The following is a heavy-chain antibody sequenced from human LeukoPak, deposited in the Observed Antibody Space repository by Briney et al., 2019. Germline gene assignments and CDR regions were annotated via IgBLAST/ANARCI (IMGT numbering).Heavy chain of an antibody. CDR3: ARYKRFPTAFDT. V-gene: IGHV3-21*01. D-gene: IGHD1-14*01. CDR2: ISSGSSYI. CDR1: GFTFSSYS. Sequence: GGSLRFSCAASGFTFSSYSMNWVGQGPGKGPEGGSSISSGSSYIEYADSVKGRFTTSTDNAKNSLYLRRKSLRATATDEYYCARYKRFPTAFDTWGQGTMVTVSS. J-gene: IGHJ3*02.